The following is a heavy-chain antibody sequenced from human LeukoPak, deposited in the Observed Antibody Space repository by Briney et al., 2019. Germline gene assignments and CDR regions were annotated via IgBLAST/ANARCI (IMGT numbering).Heavy chain of an antibody. D-gene: IGHD6-19*01. J-gene: IGHJ4*02. CDR3: ARQPRIAVAGR. V-gene: IGHV4-39*01. CDR2: IYYSGST. Sequence: WVRQAPGKGLEWIGSIYYSGSTYYNPSLKSRVTISVDTSKNQFSLKLSSVTAADTAVYYCARQPRIAVAGRWGQGTLVTVSS.